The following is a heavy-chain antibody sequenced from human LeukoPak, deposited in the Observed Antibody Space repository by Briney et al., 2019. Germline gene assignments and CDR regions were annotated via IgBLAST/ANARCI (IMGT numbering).Heavy chain of an antibody. V-gene: IGHV3-11*04. CDR1: GSSISSGYY. CDR3: ARDRAVVWGFDY. Sequence: LSLTCTVSGSSISSGYYWGWIRQPPGKGLEWVSYISSSGSTIYYADSVKGRFTISRDNAKNSLYLQMNSLRAEDTAVYYCARDRAVVWGFDYWGQGTLVTVSS. CDR2: ISSSGSTI. D-gene: IGHD2-8*02. J-gene: IGHJ4*02.